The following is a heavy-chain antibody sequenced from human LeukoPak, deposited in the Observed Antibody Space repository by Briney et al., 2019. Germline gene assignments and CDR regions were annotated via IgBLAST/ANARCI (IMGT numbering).Heavy chain of an antibody. CDR1: GGSISSSY. CDR2: INYSGST. CDR3: ARAGAAPMYYYYMDV. J-gene: IGHJ6*03. D-gene: IGHD2-2*01. Sequence: PSETLSLTCTVSGGSISSSYWSWIRQPPGKGLEWIGYINYSGSTNYNPSLKSRVTISLDTSKNQFSLKLNSVTAADTAVYYCARAGAAPMYYYYMDVWGKRTTVTVSS. V-gene: IGHV4-59*01.